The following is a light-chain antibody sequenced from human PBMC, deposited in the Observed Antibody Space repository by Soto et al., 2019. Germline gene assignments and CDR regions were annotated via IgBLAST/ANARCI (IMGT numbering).Light chain of an antibody. CDR2: GNS. V-gene: IGLV1-40*01. CDR3: QSYDTSLNGVYV. J-gene: IGLJ1*01. CDR1: SSNIGAGYD. Sequence: QSVLTQPPSVSGAPGQRVTISCTGSSSNIGAGYDVHWYQQLPGTAPKLLISGNSDRPSGVPDRFSGSKSGASASLAITGLQAEDEGEYYCQSYDTSLNGVYVFGTGTKVTVL.